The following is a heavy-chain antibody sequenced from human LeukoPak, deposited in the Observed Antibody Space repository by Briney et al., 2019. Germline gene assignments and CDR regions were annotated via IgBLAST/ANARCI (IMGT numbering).Heavy chain of an antibody. V-gene: IGHV3-48*01. D-gene: IGHD3-10*01. Sequence: GGSLRLSCAASGFTFSSYAMSWVRQAPGKGLEWVSYISSSTSGIYYADSVKGRFTISRDNAKSSLYLQMNSLRAEDSALYYCARDGVGAFDFDYWGQGTLVTVSS. CDR3: ARDGVGAFDFDY. CDR2: ISSSTSGI. CDR1: GFTFSSYA. J-gene: IGHJ4*02.